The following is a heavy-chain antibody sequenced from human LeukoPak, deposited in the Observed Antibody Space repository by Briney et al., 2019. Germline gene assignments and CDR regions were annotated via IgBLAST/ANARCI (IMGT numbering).Heavy chain of an antibody. J-gene: IGHJ4*02. D-gene: IGHD6-13*01. V-gene: IGHV4-39*01. CDR2: IYYSGST. CDR1: GGSISSSSYY. CDR3: ARCEAAAESPIDY. Sequence: PSETLSLTCTVSGGSISSSSYYWGWIRQPPGKGLEWIGSIYYSGSTYYNPSLKSRVTISADTSKDQFSLKLSSVTAADTAVYYCARCEAAAESPIDYWGQGTLVTVSS.